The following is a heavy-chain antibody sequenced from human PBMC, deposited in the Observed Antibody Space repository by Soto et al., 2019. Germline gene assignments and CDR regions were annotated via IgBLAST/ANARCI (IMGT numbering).Heavy chain of an antibody. J-gene: IGHJ6*02. Sequence: GESLKIACKGSGYMFNSYWIGWVRQLPGQGLEWIGMIYPGDSDTTYNPSFQGQVTMSADKSISTAYLQWTSLKASDTATYYCARQGSNGDYVYYGMDVWGQGTTVTVSS. CDR1: GYMFNSYW. CDR3: ARQGSNGDYVYYGMDV. V-gene: IGHV5-51*01. D-gene: IGHD3-16*01. CDR2: IYPGDSDT.